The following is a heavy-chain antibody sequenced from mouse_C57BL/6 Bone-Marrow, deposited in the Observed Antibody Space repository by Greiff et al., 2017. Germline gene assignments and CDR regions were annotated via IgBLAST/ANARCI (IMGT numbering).Heavy chain of an antibody. D-gene: IGHD2-5*01. Sequence: EVMLVESEGGLVQPGSSMKLSCTASGFTFSDYYMAWVRQVPEKGLEWVANINYDGSSTYYLDSLKSRFIISRDNAKNILYLQMSSLKSEDTATYYCARESNSGFDYWGQGTTLTVSS. CDR3: ARESNSGFDY. CDR1: GFTFSDYY. J-gene: IGHJ2*01. V-gene: IGHV5-16*01. CDR2: INYDGSST.